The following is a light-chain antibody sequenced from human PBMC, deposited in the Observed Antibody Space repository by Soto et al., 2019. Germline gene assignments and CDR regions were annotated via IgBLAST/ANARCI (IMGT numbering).Light chain of an antibody. Sequence: QSVMTQPPSVSAAPGQKVTISCSGSSSNIGGNSVSWYQQLPGTAPKLLIYDDNKRPSGIPDRFSGSKSGTSATLGITGFQTGDEAEYYCCSYTSRSTLVFGGGTKLTVL. CDR3: CSYTSRSTLV. CDR1: SSNIGGNS. V-gene: IGLV1-51*01. J-gene: IGLJ2*01. CDR2: DDN.